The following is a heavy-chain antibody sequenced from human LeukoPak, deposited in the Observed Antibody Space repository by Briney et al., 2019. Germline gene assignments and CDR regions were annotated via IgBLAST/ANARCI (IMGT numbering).Heavy chain of an antibody. Sequence: PSETLSLTCTVSGGSFTDYYWGWIRQPPGKGLEWIGSIYYRGNTFYNPSLRNRVSISIDTSKGRFSPNLNSVTAADTAVYYCARDIVLMDTNWFDPWGQGTLVTVSS. V-gene: IGHV4-39*07. J-gene: IGHJ5*02. CDR1: GGSFTDYY. CDR2: IYYRGNT. D-gene: IGHD2-8*01. CDR3: ARDIVLMDTNWFDP.